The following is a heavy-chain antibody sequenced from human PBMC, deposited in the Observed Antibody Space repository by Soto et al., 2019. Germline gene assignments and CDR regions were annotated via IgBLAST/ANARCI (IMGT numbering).Heavy chain of an antibody. Sequence: QVQLVESGGGAVQPGRSLRLSCAASGITFSSYGLHWVRQAPGKGLEWVAVITYDGSSKYYAVSVKGRFTISRDNSKNTPYLKMNSLRAEDTAVYYCAKHEDKNWFDPWGQGTLVTVSA. CDR1: GITFSSYG. J-gene: IGHJ5*02. CDR2: ITYDGSSK. CDR3: AKHEDKNWFDP. V-gene: IGHV3-30*18.